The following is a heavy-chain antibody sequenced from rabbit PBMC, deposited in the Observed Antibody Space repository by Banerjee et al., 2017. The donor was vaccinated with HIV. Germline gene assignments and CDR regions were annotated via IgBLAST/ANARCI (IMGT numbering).Heavy chain of an antibody. CDR2: IYTSSGNT. J-gene: IGHJ4*01. Sequence: QSLEESGGGLVKPGASLTLTCTASGFSFSSGYDICWVRQAPGKGLEWIACIYTSSGNTAYATWAKGRFTISKTSSTTVTLQMTSLTAADTATYFRARDLAGVTGWNFGLWGPGTLVTVS. CDR1: GFSFSSGYD. CDR3: ARDLAGVTGWNFGL. D-gene: IGHD4-1*01. V-gene: IGHV1S40*01.